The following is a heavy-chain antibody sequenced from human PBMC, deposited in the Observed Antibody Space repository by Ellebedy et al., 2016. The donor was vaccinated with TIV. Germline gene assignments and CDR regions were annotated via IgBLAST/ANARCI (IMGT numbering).Heavy chain of an antibody. D-gene: IGHD6-6*01. J-gene: IGHJ4*02. CDR3: AKERDEYRSTSFDY. Sequence: GESLKISXAASGFTFSDYYMDWVRQAPGKGLEWVGRIRNKARSYSTEYAASVKGRVTILRDESKTSLYLQMNNLRAEDSAVYYCAKERDEYRSTSFDYWGQGTLVTVSS. CDR2: IRNKARSYST. CDR1: GFTFSDYY. V-gene: IGHV3-72*01.